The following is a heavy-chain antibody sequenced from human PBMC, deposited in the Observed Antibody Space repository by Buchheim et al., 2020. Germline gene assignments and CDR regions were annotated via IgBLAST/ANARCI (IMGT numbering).Heavy chain of an antibody. CDR3: AKPRAANPFDY. V-gene: IGHV3-30*18. CDR2: ISYDGSNK. Sequence: QVQLVESGGGVVQPGRSLRLSCAASGFTFSSYGMHWVRQAPGKGLEWVAVISYDGSNKYYADSVKGRFTIFRDNSKNTLYLQMNSLRAEDTAVYYCAKPRAANPFDYWGQGTL. J-gene: IGHJ4*02. CDR1: GFTFSSYG. D-gene: IGHD2-15*01.